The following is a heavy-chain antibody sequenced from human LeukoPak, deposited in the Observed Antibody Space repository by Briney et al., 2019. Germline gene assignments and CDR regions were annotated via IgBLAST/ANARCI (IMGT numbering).Heavy chain of an antibody. V-gene: IGHV4-30-2*01. Sequence: SEALSLTCTVSGGSISSGGYYWSWIRQPPGKGLEWIGYIYHSGSTYYNPSLKSRVTISVDRSKNQFSLKLSSVTAADTAVYYCASTGYDFWSGYYDDAFDIWGQGTMVTVSS. CDR2: IYHSGST. D-gene: IGHD3-3*01. CDR1: GGSISSGGYY. CDR3: ASTGYDFWSGYYDDAFDI. J-gene: IGHJ3*02.